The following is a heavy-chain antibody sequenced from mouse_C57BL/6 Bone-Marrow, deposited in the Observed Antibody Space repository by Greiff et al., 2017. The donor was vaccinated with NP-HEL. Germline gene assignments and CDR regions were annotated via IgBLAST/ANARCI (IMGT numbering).Heavy chain of an antibody. CDR2: INPYNGGT. J-gene: IGHJ3*01. CDR1: GYTFTDYY. CDR3: ARHPFAY. V-gene: IGHV1-19*01. Sequence: EVMLVESGPVLVKPGASVKMSCKASGYTFTDYYMNWVKQSHGKSLEWIGVINPYNGGTSYNQKFKGKATLTVDKSSSTAYMELNSLTSEDSAVYYCARHPFAYWGQGTLVTVSA.